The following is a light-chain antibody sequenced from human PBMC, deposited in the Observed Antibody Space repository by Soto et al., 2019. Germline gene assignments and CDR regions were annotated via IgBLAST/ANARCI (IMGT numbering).Light chain of an antibody. Sequence: THSRCTLPLSPVESAPPSCRASQSVATNLAWYQQKPGQPPRLLIYGASTRATGIPARFSGSGSGTEFTLTISSLQSVDFAVYSCQQYNNWPWTFGQGTKVDIK. CDR2: GAS. CDR1: QSVATN. CDR3: QQYNNWPWT. J-gene: IGKJ1*01. V-gene: IGKV3-15*01.